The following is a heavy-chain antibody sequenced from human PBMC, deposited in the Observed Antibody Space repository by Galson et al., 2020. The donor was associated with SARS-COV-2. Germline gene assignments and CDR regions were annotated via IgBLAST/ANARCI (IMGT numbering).Heavy chain of an antibody. CDR1: GVPIRSGTYY. J-gene: IGHJ3*02. Sequence: SETLTLTCTVSGVPIRSGTYYWSWIRQTAGEGLEWVGHIHTRGSTHYSPSLKSRVTISVDTCKNQFSLKLTSVTAADTAVYYCARVNSGYLGAFDIWGQGTMVTGSS. CDR2: IHTRGST. D-gene: IGHD3-22*01. CDR3: ARVNSGYLGAFDI. V-gene: IGHV4-61*09.